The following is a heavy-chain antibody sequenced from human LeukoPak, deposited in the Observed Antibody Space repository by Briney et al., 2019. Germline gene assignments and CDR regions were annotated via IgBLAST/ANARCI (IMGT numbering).Heavy chain of an antibody. Sequence: GGSLRLSCAASGFTFDDYAMHWVRQAPGKGLEWVSLISGDGGSTYYADSVKGRFTVSRDNSKNSLYLQMNSLRTEDTALYYCAKNQARYNWNDDDAFDIWGQGTMVTVSS. V-gene: IGHV3-43*02. D-gene: IGHD1-1*01. J-gene: IGHJ3*02. CDR2: ISGDGGST. CDR1: GFTFDDYA. CDR3: AKNQARYNWNDDDAFDI.